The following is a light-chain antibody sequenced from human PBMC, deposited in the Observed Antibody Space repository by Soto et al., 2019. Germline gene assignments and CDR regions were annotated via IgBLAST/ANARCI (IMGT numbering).Light chain of an antibody. CDR1: SSDVGGYNY. J-gene: IGLJ1*01. V-gene: IGLV2-11*01. CDR2: DVS. CDR3: CSYAGSYTFYV. Sequence: QSALTQPRSVSGSRGQSVTISCPGTSSDVGGYNYVSWYQQHPGTAPKLMIYDVSMRPSGVPDRFSGSKSGNTASLTISGLQAEDEADYYCCSYAGSYTFYVFGTGTKLTVL.